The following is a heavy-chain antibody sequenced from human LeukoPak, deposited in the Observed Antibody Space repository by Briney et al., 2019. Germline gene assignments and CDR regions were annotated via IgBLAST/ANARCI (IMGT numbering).Heavy chain of an antibody. CDR2: ISDSGGST. Sequence: GGSLRLSCAASGFTFSTYAMNWVRQAPGKGLEWVSAISDSGGSTYHADSVKGRFTISRDNAKNSLYLQMNSLRAEDTAVYYCARQAGYYCYYGMDVWGQGTTVTVSS. V-gene: IGHV3-23*01. CDR1: GFTFSTYA. CDR3: ARQAGYYCYYGMDV. D-gene: IGHD6-13*01. J-gene: IGHJ6*02.